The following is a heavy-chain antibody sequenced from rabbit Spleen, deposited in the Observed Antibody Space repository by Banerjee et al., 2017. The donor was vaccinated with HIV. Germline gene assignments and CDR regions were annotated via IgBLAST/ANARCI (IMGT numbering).Heavy chain of an antibody. CDR2: IYPVFGIT. CDR3: ARDLTGVIGWNFGW. J-gene: IGHJ4*01. V-gene: IGHV1S45*01. Sequence: QEQLEETGGGLVQPGGSLTLSCKVSGFTISSYNMGWVRQAPGKGLEWIGDIYPVFGITNYANSVKGRSTFSKSSSTTVTLQMTSLTAADTATYFCARDLTGVIGWNFGWWGPGTLVTVS. CDR1: GFTISSYN. D-gene: IGHD1-1*01.